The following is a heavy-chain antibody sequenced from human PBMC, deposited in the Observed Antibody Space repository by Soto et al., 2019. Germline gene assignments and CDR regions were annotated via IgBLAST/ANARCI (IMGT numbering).Heavy chain of an antibody. CDR2: ISTYRGNT. V-gene: IGHV1-18*01. CDR1: GYTFTTYG. J-gene: IGHJ4*02. CDR3: ARGDYGDY. Sequence: QVQLVQSGAEVKKPGASVKVSCRASGYTFTTYGINLVRQAPGQGLEWMGWISTYRGNTEYPQKLQGRVTMTTDTSTATAYMELRSLTSDDTAVYFCARGDYGDYWGQGTLVTVSS.